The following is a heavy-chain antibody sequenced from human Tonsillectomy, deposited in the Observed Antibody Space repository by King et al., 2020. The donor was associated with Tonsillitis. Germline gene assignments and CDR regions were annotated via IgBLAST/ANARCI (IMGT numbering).Heavy chain of an antibody. V-gene: IGHV5-51*01. CDR3: ARSRGMNAVDI. Sequence: VQLVQSGAEVKEPGESLKISCTGSGYSFTSYWIGWVRQLPGKGLEFMGIIYPGDSETRYSPSFQGQVTMSADKSTSTAHLQWSSLKASDTAIYYCARSRGMNAVDIWGQGTKVIVSS. D-gene: IGHD1-14*01. J-gene: IGHJ3*02. CDR2: IYPGDSET. CDR1: GYSFTSYW.